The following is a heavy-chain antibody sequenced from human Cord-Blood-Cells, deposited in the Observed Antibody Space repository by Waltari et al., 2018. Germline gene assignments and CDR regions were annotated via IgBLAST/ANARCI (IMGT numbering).Heavy chain of an antibody. D-gene: IGHD1-26*01. Sequence: QVQLVQSGAEVKKPGASVKVSCKASGYTFTGYYMHWVRQAPGQGLEWMGWINPNSGGTNYEQKFQGRVTMTRDTSISTAYMELSRLRSDDTAVYFCARGPRSKVGATDYWGQGTLVTVSS. CDR1: GYTFTGYY. CDR2: INPNSGGT. J-gene: IGHJ4*02. CDR3: ARGPRSKVGATDY. V-gene: IGHV1-2*02.